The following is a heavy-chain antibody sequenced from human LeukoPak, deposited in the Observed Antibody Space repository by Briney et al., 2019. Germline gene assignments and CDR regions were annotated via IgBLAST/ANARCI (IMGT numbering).Heavy chain of an antibody. CDR3: AKDRVDRYTHDMDV. V-gene: IGHV3-30*18. CDR2: ISQDGTNK. CDR1: GFTFTSHG. J-gene: IGHJ6*02. D-gene: IGHD3/OR15-3a*01. Sequence: GGFLRLSCAASGFTFTSHGMHCVRQAPGKGLEWVAVISQDGTNKYYADSVKGRFTLSRDDSKNTVYLQMDRLRGDDADMYYYAKDRVDRYTHDMDVWGQGTSVTVSS.